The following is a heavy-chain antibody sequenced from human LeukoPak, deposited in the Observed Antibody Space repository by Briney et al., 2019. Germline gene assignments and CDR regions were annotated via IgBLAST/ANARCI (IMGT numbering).Heavy chain of an antibody. D-gene: IGHD3-3*01. CDR3: ARGPIAIFGVVIRSYYYCMDV. CDR1: GGTFSSYA. V-gene: IGHV1-69*05. J-gene: IGHJ6*03. CDR2: IIPIFGTA. Sequence: SVKVSCKASGGTFSSYAISWVRQAPGQGLEWMGGIIPIFGTANYAQKFQGRVTITTDESTSTAYMELSSLRSEDTAVYYCARGPIAIFGVVIRSYYYCMDVWGKGTTVTVSS.